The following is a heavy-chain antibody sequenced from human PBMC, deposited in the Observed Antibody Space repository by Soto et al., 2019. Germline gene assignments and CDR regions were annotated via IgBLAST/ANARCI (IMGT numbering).Heavy chain of an antibody. V-gene: IGHV3-30*04. CDR3: AKDPGLELLFGGAFDI. J-gene: IGHJ3*02. Sequence: QVQLVESGGGVVQPGRSLRLSCAASGFTFSSYAMHWVRQAPGKGLEWVAVISYDGSNKYYADSVKGRFTISRDNSKNTLYLQMNSLRAEDTAVYYCAKDPGLELLFGGAFDIWGQGTMVTVSS. CDR2: ISYDGSNK. D-gene: IGHD1-7*01. CDR1: GFTFSSYA.